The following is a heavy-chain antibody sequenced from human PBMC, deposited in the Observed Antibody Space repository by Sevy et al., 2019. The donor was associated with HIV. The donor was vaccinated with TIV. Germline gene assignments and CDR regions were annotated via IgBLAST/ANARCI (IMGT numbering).Heavy chain of an antibody. CDR3: TRGYCISTRCHWDDAFDF. D-gene: IGHD2-2*01. V-gene: IGHV3-15*01. Sequence: GGSLRLSCAASGFTFSNAWMTWVRQAPGMGLEWVGRIKSKTEGGTTDYAAPVKGRFTISRDDSRNTVYLQMNSLKIEDTGVYYCTRGYCISTRCHWDDAFDFWGQGTRVTVSS. CDR2: IKSKTEGGTT. CDR1: GFTFSNAW. J-gene: IGHJ3*01.